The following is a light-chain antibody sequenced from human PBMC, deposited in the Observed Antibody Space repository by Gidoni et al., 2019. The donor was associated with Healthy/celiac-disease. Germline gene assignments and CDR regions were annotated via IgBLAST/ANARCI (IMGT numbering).Light chain of an antibody. Sequence: QRVTISCSGSLSNIGSNTFHWYPPLPGTAPTLLLYSHSPPPSGVPARFSCSKSGTSASLAIRGLQSEDEADYYCAAWADSLNGVFGGGPTLTVL. CDR1: LSNIGSNT. CDR2: SHS. J-gene: IGLJ3*02. CDR3: AAWADSLNGV. V-gene: IGLV1-44*01.